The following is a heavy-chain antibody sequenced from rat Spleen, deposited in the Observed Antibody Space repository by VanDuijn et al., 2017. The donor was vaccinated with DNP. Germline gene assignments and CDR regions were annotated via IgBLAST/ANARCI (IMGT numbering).Heavy chain of an antibody. V-gene: IGHV2-32*01. D-gene: IGHD1-10*01. Sequence: QVQLKESGPGLVKPSETLSLTCTVSGFSLTSYHVSWVRQPPGKGLEWMGVIWGDGSTAYNSAPTSRLSNSRVTSKRQVFLQINSLQTEDTATYYYARCQLGNFDYWGQGVMVTVSS. CDR1: GFSLTSYH. J-gene: IGHJ2*01. CDR2: IWGDGST. CDR3: ARCQLGNFDY.